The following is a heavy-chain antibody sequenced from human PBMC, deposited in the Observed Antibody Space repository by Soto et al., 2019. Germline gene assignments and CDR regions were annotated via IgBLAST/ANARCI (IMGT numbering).Heavy chain of an antibody. J-gene: IGHJ6*02. Sequence: ALRLSCAASGFTFSSYAMHWVRQAPGKGLEWVAVISYDGSNKYYADSVKGRFTISRDNSKNTLYLQMNSLRAEDTAVYYCARDGRVKRNYYYYGMDAWGQGTTVTVSS. CDR1: GFTFSSYA. CDR3: ARDGRVKRNYYYYGMDA. V-gene: IGHV3-30-3*01. CDR2: ISYDGSNK. D-gene: IGHD1-26*01.